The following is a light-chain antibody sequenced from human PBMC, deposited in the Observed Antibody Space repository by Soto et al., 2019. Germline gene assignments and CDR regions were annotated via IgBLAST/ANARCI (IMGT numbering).Light chain of an antibody. CDR3: SSFTSSSTFV. V-gene: IGLV2-14*03. J-gene: IGLJ1*01. CDR1: SSDVGRYNY. CDR2: DVS. Sequence: QSVLAQPASVSGSRGQSITISCTGTSSDVGRYNYVSWFQQHPGKVPKLIIYDVSNWPSGVSDRFSGSKSGNTTSLTISGLHPEDEADYYCSSFTSSSTFVFGTGTKVNVL.